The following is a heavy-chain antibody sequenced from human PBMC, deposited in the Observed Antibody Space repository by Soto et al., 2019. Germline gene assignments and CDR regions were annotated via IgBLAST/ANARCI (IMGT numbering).Heavy chain of an antibody. CDR1: GFTFSSYA. CDR2: ISYDGSNK. V-gene: IGHV3-30-3*01. Sequence: GRSLRLSCAASGFTFSSYAMHWVRQAPGKGLEWVAVISYDGSNKYYADSVKGRFTISRDNSKNTLYLQMNSLRAEDTAVYYCARDSGYDGFLVYWGQGTLVTVSS. J-gene: IGHJ4*02. D-gene: IGHD5-12*01. CDR3: ARDSGYDGFLVY.